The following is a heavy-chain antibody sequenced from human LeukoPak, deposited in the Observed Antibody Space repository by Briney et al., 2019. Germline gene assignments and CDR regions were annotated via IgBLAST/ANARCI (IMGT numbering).Heavy chain of an antibody. V-gene: IGHV1-2*02. D-gene: IGHD1-14*01. CDR1: GYSFTGHY. J-gene: IGHJ4*02. CDR2: INPSSGGT. CDR3: ARETDRNFDY. Sequence: ASVKVSCKASGYSFTGHYMHWVRQAPGQGLEWMGWINPSSGGTKYAQKFQGMVTMTRDTSISTAYMELSRLGSDDTAVYYCARETDRNFDYWGQGTLVTVSS.